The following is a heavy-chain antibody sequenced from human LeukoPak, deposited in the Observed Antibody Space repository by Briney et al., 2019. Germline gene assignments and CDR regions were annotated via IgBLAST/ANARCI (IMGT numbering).Heavy chain of an antibody. CDR3: ARVDDYYDSSGYARPDY. V-gene: IGHV1-2*02. Sequence: ASVKVSCKASGYTFTGYYMHWVRQAPGQGLEWMGWTNPNSGGTNYAQKFQGRVTMTRDTSISTAYMELRSLRSDDTAVYYCARVDDYYDSSGYARPDYWGQGTLVTVSS. CDR1: GYTFTGYY. J-gene: IGHJ4*02. CDR2: TNPNSGGT. D-gene: IGHD3-22*01.